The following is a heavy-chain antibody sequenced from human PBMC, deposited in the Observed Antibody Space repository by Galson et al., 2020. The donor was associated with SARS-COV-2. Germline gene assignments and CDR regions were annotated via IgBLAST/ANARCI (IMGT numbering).Heavy chain of an antibody. D-gene: IGHD5-12*01. V-gene: IGHV4-31*03. CDR1: GGSISSGGYY. Sequence: SETLSLTCTVSGGSISSGGYYWSWIRQHPGKGLEWIGYIYYSGSTYYNPSLKSRVTISVDTSKNQFSLKLSSVTAADTAVYYCARGSRDGYNFRTLNWFDPWGQGTLVTVSS. CDR3: ARGSRDGYNFRTLNWFDP. CDR2: IYYSGST. J-gene: IGHJ5*02.